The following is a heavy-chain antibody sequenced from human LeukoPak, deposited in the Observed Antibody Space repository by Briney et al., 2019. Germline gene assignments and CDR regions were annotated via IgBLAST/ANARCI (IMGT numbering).Heavy chain of an antibody. V-gene: IGHV3-30-3*01. J-gene: IGHJ4*02. Sequence: GRSLRLSCAASGFTFSNYAMHWVRQAPGKGLDWVAVISYDGSSKYYADSVKGRFTISRDNSKNTLYLQINSLRAEDTAVYYCARDPAAKDYFDYWGQGTLVTVSS. CDR2: ISYDGSSK. D-gene: IGHD6-25*01. CDR1: GFTFSNYA. CDR3: ARDPAAKDYFDY.